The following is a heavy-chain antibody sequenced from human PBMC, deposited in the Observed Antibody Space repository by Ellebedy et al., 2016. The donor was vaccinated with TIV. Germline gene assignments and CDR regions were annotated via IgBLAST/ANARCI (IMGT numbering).Heavy chain of an antibody. Sequence: ASVKVSCKASGGTFSSYAISWVRQAPGQGLEWMGRIIPILGITNYAQKFQGRVTITADKSTSTAYMELSSLRSEDTAVYYCARDLGCSSTSCYSHYYGMDVWGQGTTVTVSS. J-gene: IGHJ6*02. V-gene: IGHV1-69*10. CDR2: IIPILGIT. CDR3: ARDLGCSSTSCYSHYYGMDV. D-gene: IGHD2-2*01. CDR1: GGTFSSYA.